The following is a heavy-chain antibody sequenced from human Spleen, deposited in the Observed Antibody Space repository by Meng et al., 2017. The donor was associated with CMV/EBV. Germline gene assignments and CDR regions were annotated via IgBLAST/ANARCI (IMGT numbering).Heavy chain of an antibody. D-gene: IGHD3-22*01. CDR2: IYIGAGNT. V-gene: IGHV3-23*03. CDR1: GFTFTTYA. CDR3: AKDSRGWSYYLDS. J-gene: IGHJ4*02. Sequence: GESLKISCAASGFTFTTYAMSWVRQAPGKGLEWVAVIYIGAGNTYYADSVKGRFTISRDNSNNTLYLQMDRLRADDTAVYFCAKDSRGWSYYLDSWGQGTLVTVSS.